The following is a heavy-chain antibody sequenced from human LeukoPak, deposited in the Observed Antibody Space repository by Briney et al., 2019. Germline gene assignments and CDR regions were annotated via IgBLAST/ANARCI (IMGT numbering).Heavy chain of an antibody. V-gene: IGHV1-2*02. Sequence: ASVKVSCKASGYIFNDYFLNWVRQAPGQGLEWMGWINPKSGVTNYAQNFQGRVTMTRDTAINTAYMELSRLRSDDTAMYYCARDRFGGSSWPFDNWGQGTLVTISP. CDR2: INPKSGVT. D-gene: IGHD6-13*01. J-gene: IGHJ4*02. CDR1: GYIFNDYF. CDR3: ARDRFGGSSWPFDN.